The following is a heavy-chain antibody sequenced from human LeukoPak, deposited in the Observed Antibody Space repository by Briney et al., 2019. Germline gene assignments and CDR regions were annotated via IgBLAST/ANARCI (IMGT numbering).Heavy chain of an antibody. CDR2: ISGTGGRT. CDR3: ARDYGGSSPFDY. J-gene: IGHJ4*02. V-gene: IGHV3-23*01. D-gene: IGHD4-23*01. CDR1: GFTFSSYG. Sequence: GGCLRLSCAASGFTFSSYGMSWVRQAPGKGQEWVSPISGTGGRTYYADSVKGRFTISRDNSKNTLYLQMNSLRAEDTAVYYCARDYGGSSPFDYWGQGTLVTVSS.